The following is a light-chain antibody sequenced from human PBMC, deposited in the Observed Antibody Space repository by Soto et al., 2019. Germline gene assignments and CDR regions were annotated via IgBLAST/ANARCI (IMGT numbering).Light chain of an antibody. J-gene: IGLJ3*02. V-gene: IGLV2-8*01. Sequence: QSALTQPPSASGSPGQSVTISCTGTSSDVGGYNYVSWYQQHPGKAPKLMIYEVSKRPSGVPDRVAGSKSGNTASLTVSGLQAEYEADYYCNSYAGSNNGVFGGGTKLTVL. CDR1: SSDVGGYNY. CDR3: NSYAGSNNGV. CDR2: EVS.